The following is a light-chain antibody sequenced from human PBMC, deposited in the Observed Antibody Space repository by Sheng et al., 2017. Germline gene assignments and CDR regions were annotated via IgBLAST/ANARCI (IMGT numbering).Light chain of an antibody. Sequence: EIVLTQSPGTLSLSPGERATLSCRASQSVSSSYLAWYQQKPGQAPRLLIYGASSRATGIPARFSGSGSGTDFTLTISSLEPEDFAVYYCQQRSSWPPRLTFGGGTKVEIK. V-gene: IGKV3D-20*02. J-gene: IGKJ4*01. CDR2: GAS. CDR3: QQRSSWPPRLT. CDR1: QSVSSSY.